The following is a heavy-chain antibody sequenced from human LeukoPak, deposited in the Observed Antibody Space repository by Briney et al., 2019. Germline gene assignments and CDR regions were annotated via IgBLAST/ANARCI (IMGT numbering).Heavy chain of an antibody. CDR3: ARAEWGYGYGDHDAFDI. V-gene: IGHV3-74*01. D-gene: IGHD4-17*01. Sequence: GGSLRLSCAASGFTFSSYWMHWVRQAPGKGLVWVSRINSDGSSTSYADSVKGRFTISRDNAKNTLYLQMNSLRAEDTAVYYCARAEWGYGYGDHDAFDIWGQGTMVTVSS. CDR2: INSDGSST. J-gene: IGHJ3*02. CDR1: GFTFSSYW.